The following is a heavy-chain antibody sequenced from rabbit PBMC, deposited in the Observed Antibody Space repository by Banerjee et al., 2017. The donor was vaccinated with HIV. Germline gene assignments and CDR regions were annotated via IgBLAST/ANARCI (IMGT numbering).Heavy chain of an antibody. D-gene: IGHD6-1*01. CDR3: ARDIGAAGYGWSL. Sequence: QSLEESGGDLVKPGASLTLTSTASGSDICSYCLGWFRQAPGKGLEWIGCINTGDGSTYYASWAKGRFTISKTSSTTVTLQMTSLTAADTATYFCARDIGAAGYGWSLWGQGTLVTVS. CDR2: INTGDGST. CDR1: GSDICSYC. J-gene: IGHJ4*01. V-gene: IGHV1S40*01.